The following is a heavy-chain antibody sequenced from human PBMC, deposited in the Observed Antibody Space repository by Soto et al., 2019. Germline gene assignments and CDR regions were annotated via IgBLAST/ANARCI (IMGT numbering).Heavy chain of an antibody. CDR1: GFTFSSYA. CDR3: ANGVYKRSAACTIDAFDI. Sequence: PGGSLRLSCAASGFTFSSYAMGWVRQAPGKGLEWVSAISGSGGSTYYADSVKGRFTISRDNSKNTLYLQMNSLRAEDTAVYYCANGVYKRSAACTIDAFDIWGQRTRGAVSS. D-gene: IGHD2-8*01. J-gene: IGHJ3*02. V-gene: IGHV3-23*01. CDR2: ISGSGGST.